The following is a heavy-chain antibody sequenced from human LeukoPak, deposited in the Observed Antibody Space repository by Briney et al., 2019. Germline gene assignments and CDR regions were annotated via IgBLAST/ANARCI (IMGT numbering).Heavy chain of an antibody. CDR3: ARDIAAAGTFGFDP. J-gene: IGHJ5*02. CDR1: GFTVSSNY. V-gene: IGHV3-66*01. Sequence: GGSLRLSCAASGFTVSSNYMSWVRQAPGKGLEWVSVIYSGGSTYYADSVKGRFTISGDNSKNTLYLQMNSLRAEDTAVYYCARDIAAAGTFGFDPWGQGTLVTVSS. CDR2: IYSGGST. D-gene: IGHD6-13*01.